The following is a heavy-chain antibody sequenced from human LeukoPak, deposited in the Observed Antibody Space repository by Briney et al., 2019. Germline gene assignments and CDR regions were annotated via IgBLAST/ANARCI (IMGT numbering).Heavy chain of an antibody. CDR3: ARSWVATFDY. V-gene: IGHV1-18*01. CDR1: GYTFTSYG. Sequence: ASVKVSCKTSGYTFTSYGISWVRQAPGQGLEWMGWISADNGKTNYAQKLQGRVTMTTDTSTTTAYMELRSLRYDTAVYYCARSWVATFDYWGQGTLVTVSS. J-gene: IGHJ4*02. CDR2: ISADNGKT. D-gene: IGHD2-21*02.